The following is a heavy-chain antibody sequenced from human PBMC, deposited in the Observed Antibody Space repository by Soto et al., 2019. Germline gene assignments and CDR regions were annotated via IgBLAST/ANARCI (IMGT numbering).Heavy chain of an antibody. CDR2: IWYDGSNK. Sequence: GGSLRLSCAASGFTFSSYGMHWVRQAPGKGLEWVAVIWYDGSNKYYADSVKGRFTISRDNSKNTLYLQMNSLRAEDTAVYYCARERTASSSGGFDPWGQGTLVTVSS. V-gene: IGHV3-33*01. D-gene: IGHD6-6*01. CDR3: ARERTASSSGGFDP. CDR1: GFTFSSYG. J-gene: IGHJ5*02.